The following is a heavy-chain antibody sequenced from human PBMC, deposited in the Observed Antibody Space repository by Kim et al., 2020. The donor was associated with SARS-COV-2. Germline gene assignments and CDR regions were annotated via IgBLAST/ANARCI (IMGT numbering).Heavy chain of an antibody. V-gene: IGHV1-2*06. Sequence: ASVKVSCKASGYTFTGYYMHWVRQAPGQGLEWMGRINPNSGGTNYAQKFQGRVTMTRDTSISTAYMELSRLRSDDTAVYYCHTPLYSSSSGFRFDYWGQGTLVTVSS. D-gene: IGHD6-6*01. J-gene: IGHJ4*02. CDR2: INPNSGGT. CDR3: HTPLYSSSSGFRFDY. CDR1: GYTFTGYY.